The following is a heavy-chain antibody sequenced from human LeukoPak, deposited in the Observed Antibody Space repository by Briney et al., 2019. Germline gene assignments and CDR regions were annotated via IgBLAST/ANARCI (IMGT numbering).Heavy chain of an antibody. CDR1: GGSISSYY. CDR2: IYYSGST. Sequence: PSETLSLTCTVAGGSISSYYWSWIRQPPGKGLEWIGYIYYSGSTNYNPSLKSRVTISVDTSKNQFSLKLSSVTAADTAVYYCAGYCSSSSCYTNYYYYMDVWGKGTTVTVSS. CDR3: AGYCSSSSCYTNYYYYMDV. J-gene: IGHJ6*03. V-gene: IGHV4-59*12. D-gene: IGHD2-2*02.